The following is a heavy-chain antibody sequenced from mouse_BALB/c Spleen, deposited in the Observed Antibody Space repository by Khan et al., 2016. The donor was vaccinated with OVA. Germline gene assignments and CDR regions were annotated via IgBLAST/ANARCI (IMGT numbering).Heavy chain of an antibody. Sequence: VQLQQSGPELVKPGASVRMSCRASGYTFTDYYMKWMKQSHGKSLEWIGDINPYHGDTFSNQKFKGKATLTVAKSYSTAYMQLHSLTSEASAVYYCERGRLDVWGAGTTVTVSS. J-gene: IGHJ1*01. CDR1: GYTFTDYY. V-gene: IGHV1-26*01. CDR3: ERGRLDV. CDR2: INPYHGDT.